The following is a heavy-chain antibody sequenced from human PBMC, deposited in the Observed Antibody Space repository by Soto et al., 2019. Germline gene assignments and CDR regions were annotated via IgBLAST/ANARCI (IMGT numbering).Heavy chain of an antibody. CDR3: AREVSDCSGGSCYVSAFDI. Sequence: SQTLSLTCAISGDSVSSNSAAWNWIRQSPSRGLEWLGRTYYRSEWYNDYAVSVKSRITINPDTSKNQFSLQLNSVTPEDTAVYYCAREVSDCSGGSCYVSAFDIWGQGTMVTVSS. V-gene: IGHV6-1*01. D-gene: IGHD2-15*01. CDR1: GDSVSSNSAA. CDR2: TYYRSEWYN. J-gene: IGHJ3*02.